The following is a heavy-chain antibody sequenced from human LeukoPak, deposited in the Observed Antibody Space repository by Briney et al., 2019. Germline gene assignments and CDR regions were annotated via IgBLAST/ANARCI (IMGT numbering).Heavy chain of an antibody. Sequence: ASVKVSCKASGYIFTSYGISWVRQAPGQGLEWMGWISAYNGNTNYAQKLQGRVTMTTDPSTHTVFMELRSLRSDDTAVYYCARGSGTYFPFDYWGQGNLLTVSP. J-gene: IGHJ4*02. D-gene: IGHD1-26*01. V-gene: IGHV1-18*01. CDR3: ARGSGTYFPFDY. CDR1: GYIFTSYG. CDR2: ISAYNGNT.